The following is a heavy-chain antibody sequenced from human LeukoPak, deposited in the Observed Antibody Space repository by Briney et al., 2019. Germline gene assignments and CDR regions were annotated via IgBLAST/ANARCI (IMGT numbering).Heavy chain of an antibody. J-gene: IGHJ6*02. CDR1: GFTFSDYY. D-gene: IGHD5-18*01. CDR3: ARQNSYGSYYYYGMDV. CDR2: ISSSGSTI. Sequence: GGSLTLSCAASGFTFSDYYMSWIRHAPGKGLEWVSYISSSGSTIYYADSVKGRFTIARDNAKNSLYLPMNSRRAEDTAVYYCARQNSYGSYYYYGMDVWGQGTTVTVSS. V-gene: IGHV3-11*01.